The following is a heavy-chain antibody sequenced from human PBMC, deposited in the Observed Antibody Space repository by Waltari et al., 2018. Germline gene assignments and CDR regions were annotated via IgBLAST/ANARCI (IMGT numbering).Heavy chain of an antibody. D-gene: IGHD6-13*01. CDR1: GYSISSGYY. CDR3: ARTRNIAAAGTGYYFDY. CDR2: IYHSGST. J-gene: IGHJ4*02. V-gene: IGHV4-38-2*01. Sequence: QVQLQESGPGLVKPSETLSLTCAVSGYSISSGYYWGWIRQPPGKGLEWIGSIYHSGSTYYNPSLKSRVTIAVDTSKNQFSLKLISVTAADTAVYYCARTRNIAAAGTGYYFDYWGQGTLVTVSS.